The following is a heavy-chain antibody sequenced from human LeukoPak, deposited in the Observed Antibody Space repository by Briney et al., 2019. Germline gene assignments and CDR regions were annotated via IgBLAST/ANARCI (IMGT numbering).Heavy chain of an antibody. CDR2: ISSRGDTI. V-gene: IGHV3-48*03. D-gene: IGHD3-10*01. CDR3: ARDCFGSGTYYNAYYGMDI. J-gene: IGHJ6*02. Sequence: GGSLILSCAASGFTLRTYTMNRVRDAPGKGLESGSYISSRGDTIYYADSVRGRVTTSRDNAKKSLFLQMNSLRAEDTAVYYCARDCFGSGTYYNAYYGMDIWGQGTTVTVSS. CDR1: GFTLRTYT.